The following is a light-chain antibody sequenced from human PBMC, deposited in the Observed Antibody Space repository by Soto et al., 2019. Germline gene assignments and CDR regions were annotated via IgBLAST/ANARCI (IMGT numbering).Light chain of an antibody. CDR3: QPYNHWWT. V-gene: IGKV3D-15*01. CDR1: QSVSNN. CDR2: AAS. J-gene: IGKJ1*01. Sequence: EIGLTQSPGILSLYTGDRATLSCRASQSVSNNYLAWYQQKPGQAHSLRMYAASHRATGIPARFSGSGCGTESTLTISSLQAEDVPDYYCQPYNHWWTFGQGTKVDIK.